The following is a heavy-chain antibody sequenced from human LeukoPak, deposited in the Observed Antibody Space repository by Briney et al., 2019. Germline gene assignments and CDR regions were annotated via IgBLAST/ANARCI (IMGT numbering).Heavy chain of an antibody. Sequence: GRSLRLSCAASGFTFSSYGMHWVRQAPGKGLEWVAVIWYDGSNKYYADSVKGRFTISRDNAKNSLYLQMNNLRAEDTAVYYCARDPESQKGRDGLDYWGQGSLVTVAS. CDR1: GFTFSSYG. CDR3: ARDPESQKGRDGLDY. D-gene: IGHD1-14*01. J-gene: IGHJ4*02. V-gene: IGHV3-33*01. CDR2: IWYDGSNK.